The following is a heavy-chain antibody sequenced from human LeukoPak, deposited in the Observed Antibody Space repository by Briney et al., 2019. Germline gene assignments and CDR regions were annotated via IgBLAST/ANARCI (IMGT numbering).Heavy chain of an antibody. CDR1: GDSFSSNSSA. CDR2: TYYRSKWYN. V-gene: IGHV6-1*01. CDR3: ARGGQGDGYSADEAFDF. J-gene: IGHJ3*01. D-gene: IGHD5-24*01. Sequence: SQTLSLTCAISGDSFSSNSSACNWIRQSPSRGLEWLGRTYYRSKWYNDYAVSVKSRITISPDTSKNQFSLQLNSVTPEDTAVYYCARGGQGDGYSADEAFDFWGQGTMVTVSS.